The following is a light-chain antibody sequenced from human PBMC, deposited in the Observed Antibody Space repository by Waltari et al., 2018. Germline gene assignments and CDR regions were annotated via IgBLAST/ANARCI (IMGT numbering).Light chain of an antibody. CDR3: QKLNSYPPTT. J-gene: IGKJ5*01. Sequence: DIQLTQSPSFLSASVGDRVTITCRASHGISSYLAWYQQKPGRAPKPLIYSASTSQSGVPSRFSGSGSGTEFTLTISSLQPEDFATYYCQKLNSYPPTTFGQGTRLEIK. V-gene: IGKV1-9*01. CDR2: SAS. CDR1: HGISSY.